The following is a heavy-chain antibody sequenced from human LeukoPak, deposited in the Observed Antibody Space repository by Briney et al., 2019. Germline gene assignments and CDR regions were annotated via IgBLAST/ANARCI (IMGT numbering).Heavy chain of an antibody. J-gene: IGHJ6*02. V-gene: IGHV3-7*03. Sequence: GGSLRLSCAASGFTFNNHWMSWVRQAPGKGLEWVADIRHDGSDKKYVDSVKGRFTISRDNAENLLFLQMNSLRAEDTAVYYCARRITIAAAGWGYGMDVWGQGTTVTVSS. CDR1: GFTFNNHW. CDR2: IRHDGSDK. D-gene: IGHD6-13*01. CDR3: ARRITIAAAGWGYGMDV.